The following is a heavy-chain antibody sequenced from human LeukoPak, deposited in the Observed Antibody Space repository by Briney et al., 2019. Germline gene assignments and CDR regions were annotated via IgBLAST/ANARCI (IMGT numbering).Heavy chain of an antibody. CDR1: GYTFTGYY. J-gene: IGHJ4*02. D-gene: IGHD3-10*01. Sequence: ASVTVSFKASGYTFTGYYMHWVRQAPGQGLEGMGWINPNSGGTNYAQKFQGRVTISVDTSKNQFSLKLSSVTAADTAVYYCARHSTYYYGSGSLHFDYWGQGTLVTVSS. CDR2: INPNSGGT. V-gene: IGHV1-2*02. CDR3: ARHSTYYYGSGSLHFDY.